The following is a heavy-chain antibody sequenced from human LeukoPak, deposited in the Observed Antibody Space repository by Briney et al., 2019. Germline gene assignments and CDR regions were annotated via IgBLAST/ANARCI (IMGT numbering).Heavy chain of an antibody. CDR1: GFTVSSNY. V-gene: IGHV3-53*01. CDR3: AREWLSGSYIWEGSNYYGMDV. J-gene: IGHJ6*02. CDR2: IYSGGST. Sequence: GGSLRLSCAASGFTVSSNYMSWVRQAPGKGLEWVSVIYSGGSTYYADSVKGRFTISRDNSKNTLYLQMNSLRAEDTAVYYCAREWLSGSYIWEGSNYYGMDVWGQGTTVTVSS. D-gene: IGHD1-26*01.